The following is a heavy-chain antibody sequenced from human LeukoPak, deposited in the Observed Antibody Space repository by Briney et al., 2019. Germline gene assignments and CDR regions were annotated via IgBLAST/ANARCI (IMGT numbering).Heavy chain of an antibody. CDR3: ARKSSGWYGYFDL. V-gene: IGHV3-48*03. Sequence: GGSLRLSCAASGFTFSTYEMNWVRQAPGKGLEWVSYISTSGGTIYYADSVKGRFTISRDNAKNSLYLQMNSLRTEDTAIYYCARKSSGWYGYFDLWGRGTLVLVSS. D-gene: IGHD6-19*01. J-gene: IGHJ2*01. CDR1: GFTFSTYE. CDR2: ISTSGGTI.